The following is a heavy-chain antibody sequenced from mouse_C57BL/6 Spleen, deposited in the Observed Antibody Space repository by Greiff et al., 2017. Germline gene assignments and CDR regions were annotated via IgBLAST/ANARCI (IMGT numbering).Heavy chain of an antibody. CDR1: GFTFSSYA. J-gene: IGHJ2*01. Sequence: EVQGVESGEGLVKPGGSLKLSCAASGFTFSSYAMSWVRQTPEQRLEWVAYISSGGDYIYYADTVKGRFTISRDNARNTLYLQMSSLKSEDTAMYYCTRGRRGKKTYYFDYWGQGTTLTVSS. V-gene: IGHV5-9-1*02. CDR3: TRGRRGKKTYYFDY. CDR2: ISSGGDYI.